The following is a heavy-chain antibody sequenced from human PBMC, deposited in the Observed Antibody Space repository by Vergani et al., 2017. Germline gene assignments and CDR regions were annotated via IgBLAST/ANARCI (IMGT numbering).Heavy chain of an antibody. V-gene: IGHV1-69*01. CDR1: GGTFSSYA. D-gene: IGHD2-2*02. Sequence: QVQLVQSGAEVKKPRSSVKVSCKASGGTFSSYAISWVRQAPGQGLEWMGGIIPIFGTANYAQKFQGRVTITADESTSTAYMELSSLRSEDTAVYYCASLDIVVVPAAIGYYYMDVWGKGTTVTVSS. CDR3: ASLDIVVVPAAIGYYYMDV. J-gene: IGHJ6*03. CDR2: IIPIFGTA.